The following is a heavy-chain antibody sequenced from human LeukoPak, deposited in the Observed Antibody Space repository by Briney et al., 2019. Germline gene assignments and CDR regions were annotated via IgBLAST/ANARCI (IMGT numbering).Heavy chain of an antibody. CDR1: GFTFSSYA. V-gene: IGHV3-23*01. D-gene: IGHD3-16*01. J-gene: IGHJ6*02. CDR2: LSGSGATT. Sequence: GGSLRLSCAASGFTFSSYAVSWVRQAPGKGLEWVSTLSGSGATTYYADSVKGRFTISRDNSKSTLYLQMNSLRAEDTAVYYCAKGGLGAYYNYGMDVWGQGTTVTVSS. CDR3: AKGGLGAYYNYGMDV.